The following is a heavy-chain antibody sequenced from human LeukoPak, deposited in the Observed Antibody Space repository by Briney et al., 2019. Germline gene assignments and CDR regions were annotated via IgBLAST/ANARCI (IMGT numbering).Heavy chain of an antibody. V-gene: IGHV3-23*01. CDR3: AKEYYRGNYDAFDI. Sequence: GGSLRLSCAASGFTFSSYAMTWVRQAPRKGLEWVSGISGSSDSTNYADSAKGRFTISRDNSKNTLYLQMNSLRAEDTAVYYCAKEYYRGNYDAFDIWGQGTMVTVSS. D-gene: IGHD4/OR15-4a*01. J-gene: IGHJ3*02. CDR2: ISGSSDST. CDR1: GFTFSSYA.